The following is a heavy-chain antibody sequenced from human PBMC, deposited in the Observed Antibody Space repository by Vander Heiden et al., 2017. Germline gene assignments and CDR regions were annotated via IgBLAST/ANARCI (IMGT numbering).Heavy chain of an antibody. D-gene: IGHD6-13*01. CDR1: GFTFSSYW. Sequence: EVQLVESGGGLVQPGGSLRLSCAASGFTFSSYWMSWVRQAPGKGLEWVANIKQDGSEKYYVDSVKGRFPISRDNAKNSLYLQMNSLRAEDTAVYYCARDSYSSSWYGVESPYYYYYYGMDVWGQGTTVTVSS. CDR2: IKQDGSEK. V-gene: IGHV3-7*01. J-gene: IGHJ6*02. CDR3: ARDSYSSSWYGVESPYYYYYYGMDV.